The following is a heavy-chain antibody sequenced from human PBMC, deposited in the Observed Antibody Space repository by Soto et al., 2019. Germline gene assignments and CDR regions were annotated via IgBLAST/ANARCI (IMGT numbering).Heavy chain of an antibody. CDR1: GYTFTSYY. CDR3: ARDRMAMATTYYYYYYGMDV. D-gene: IGHD1-1*01. CDR2: INPSGGST. V-gene: IGHV1-46*01. J-gene: IGHJ6*02. Sequence: RASVNVSCKASGYTFTSYYMHWVRQAPGQGLEWMGIINPSGGSTSYAQKFQGRVTMTRDTSTSTVYMELSSLRSEDTAVYYCARDRMAMATTYYYYYYGMDVWGQGTTVTVSS.